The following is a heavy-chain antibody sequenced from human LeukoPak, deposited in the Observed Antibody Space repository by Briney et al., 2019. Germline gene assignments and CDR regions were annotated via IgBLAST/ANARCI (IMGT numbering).Heavy chain of an antibody. CDR3: ARDTPLEWSTPFYYGMDV. D-gene: IGHD3-3*01. J-gene: IGHJ6*02. Sequence: GGSLRLSCAASGFTFSSYSMNWVRQAPGKGLEWVSSIGSSSSYIYYADSVKGRFTISRDNAKDSLYLQMNSLRAEDTAVYYCARDTPLEWSTPFYYGMDVWGQGTTVTVSS. CDR1: GFTFSSYS. CDR2: IGSSSSYI. V-gene: IGHV3-21*01.